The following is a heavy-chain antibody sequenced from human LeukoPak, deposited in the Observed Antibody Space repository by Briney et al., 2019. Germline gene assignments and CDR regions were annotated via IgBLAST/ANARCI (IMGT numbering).Heavy chain of an antibody. D-gene: IGHD3-3*01. J-gene: IGHJ4*02. CDR2: ITGSGGST. CDR3: AKTKGDYEYWSGYYKYYFDY. Sequence: GGSLRLSCVASGFTFTNYGMSCVRQAPGKGLEWVSAITGSGGSTYYADSVTGRFTISRDNSENTLYLQMNSLRAEDTALYYCAKTKGDYEYWSGYYKYYFDYWGQGALVTVSS. V-gene: IGHV3-23*01. CDR1: GFTFTNYG.